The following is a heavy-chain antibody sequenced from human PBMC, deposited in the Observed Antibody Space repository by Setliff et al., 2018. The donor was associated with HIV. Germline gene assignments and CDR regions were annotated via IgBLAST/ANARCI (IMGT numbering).Heavy chain of an antibody. CDR1: GDSVSSNTAA. Sequence: SQTLSLTCAISGDSVSSNTAAWNWIRQSPPRGLEWLGRTYYRSKWSNDYAVSVKSRITINPDTSKNQFSLQLNSVTAADTAVYYCARGLAYYPENTDYYYVSAGFDPWGPGTLVTVSS. D-gene: IGHD3-22*01. CDR3: ARGLAYYPENTDYYYVSAGFDP. J-gene: IGHJ5*02. CDR2: TYYRSKWSN. V-gene: IGHV6-1*01.